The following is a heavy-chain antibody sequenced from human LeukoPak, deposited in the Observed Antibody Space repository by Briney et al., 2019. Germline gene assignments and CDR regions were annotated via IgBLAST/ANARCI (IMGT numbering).Heavy chain of an antibody. J-gene: IGHJ4*02. CDR1: GFIFRNYA. D-gene: IGHD5-18*01. CDR3: ARDDRYSYGYSQSGHFDY. Sequence: GRSLRLSCAASGFIFRNYAMHWVRQAPGKGLEWVAAISYDGSIKDYADSVKGRFTISRDNSQNTLDLQMNSLRGEDTGVYYCARDDRYSYGYSQSGHFDYWGQGILVTVSS. CDR2: ISYDGSIK. V-gene: IGHV3-30-3*01.